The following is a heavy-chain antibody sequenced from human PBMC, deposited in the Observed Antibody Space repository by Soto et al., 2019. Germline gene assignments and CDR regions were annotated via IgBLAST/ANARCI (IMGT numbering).Heavy chain of an antibody. J-gene: IGHJ6*02. D-gene: IGHD3-10*01. CDR2: ISYDGSNK. Sequence: PGGSMRLSCTASGFTFSSYGMHWVRQAPGKGLEWVAVISYDGSNKYYADSVKGRFTISRDNSKNTLYLQMNSLRAEDTAVYYCARGDGGLWFEESDYYGMDVWGQGTTVTVSS. V-gene: IGHV3-30*03. CDR1: GFTFSSYG. CDR3: ARGDGGLWFEESDYYGMDV.